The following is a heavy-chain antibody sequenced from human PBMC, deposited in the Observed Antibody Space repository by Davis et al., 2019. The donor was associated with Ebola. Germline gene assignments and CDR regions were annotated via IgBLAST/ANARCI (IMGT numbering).Heavy chain of an antibody. V-gene: IGHV3-74*01. D-gene: IGHD1-26*01. J-gene: IGHJ5*02. Sequence: PGGSLRLSCAASGFTFNHYWIHWVRQAPGKGLVWASYVNNDGSSTTYADSVKGRFTSSRDNFKNTLYLQMNSLRAEDTAVYYCARGGFAGATPDLWGQGTLVTVSS. CDR1: GFTFNHYW. CDR2: VNNDGSST. CDR3: ARGGFAGATPDL.